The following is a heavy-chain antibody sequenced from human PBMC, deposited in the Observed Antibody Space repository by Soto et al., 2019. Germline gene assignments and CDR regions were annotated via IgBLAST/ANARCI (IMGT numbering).Heavy chain of an antibody. V-gene: IGHV3-23*01. J-gene: IGHJ4*02. D-gene: IGHD2-15*01. CDR1: GFTFSNYA. CDR2: VSGRGGST. Sequence: EVQLLESGGGLEQPGGSLSLSCAASGFTFSNYAMSWVRQAPGTRLEWVSTVSGRGGSTYYADSVKGRFTISRDNSKNTLYLQMNSLRAEDTAVYYCAKGSRGYCGGSNCPPEPYFDYWGQGTLVTVSA. CDR3: AKGSRGYCGGSNCPPEPYFDY.